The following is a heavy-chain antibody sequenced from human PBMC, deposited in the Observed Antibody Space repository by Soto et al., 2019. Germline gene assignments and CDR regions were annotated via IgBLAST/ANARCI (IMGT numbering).Heavy chain of an antibody. J-gene: IGHJ5*02. CDR2: IIPIFGTA. CDR3: ARGVEEEAYYYDSSGPTRGFDP. D-gene: IGHD3-22*01. V-gene: IGHV1-69*13. CDR1: GGTFSSYA. Sequence: SVKVSCKASGGTFSSYAISWVRQAPGQGLEWMGGIIPIFGTANYAQKFQGRVTITADESTSTAYMELSSLRSEDTAVYYCARGVEEEAYYYDSSGPTRGFDPWGQGTLVTVSS.